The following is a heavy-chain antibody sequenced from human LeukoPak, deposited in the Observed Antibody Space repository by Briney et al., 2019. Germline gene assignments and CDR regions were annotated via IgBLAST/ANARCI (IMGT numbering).Heavy chain of an antibody. J-gene: IGHJ4*02. V-gene: IGHV4-31*03. CDR3: ARAMIVGIPIDY. CDR2: IYYSGGT. D-gene: IGHD3-22*01. CDR1: GGSISSGGYY. Sequence: SETLSLTCTVSGGSISSGGYYWSWIRQHPGKGLEWIGYIYYSGGTYYNPSLKSRVTISVDTSKNQFSLKLSSVTAADTAVYYCARAMIVGIPIDYWGQGTLVTVSS.